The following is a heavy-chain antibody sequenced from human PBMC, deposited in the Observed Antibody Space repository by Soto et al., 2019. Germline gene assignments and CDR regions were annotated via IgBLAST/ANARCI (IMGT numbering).Heavy chain of an antibody. CDR2: IYPGDSDT. Sequence: PGESLKISCKGSGYSFTSYWMGWVGQMPGKGLEWVGIIYPGDSDTRYSPSFQGQVTISADKSISTAYLQWSSLKASDTAMYYCARRIGYCSSTSCYRGYDWFDPWGQGTLVTVYS. V-gene: IGHV5-51*01. J-gene: IGHJ5*02. CDR1: GYSFTSYW. CDR3: ARRIGYCSSTSCYRGYDWFDP. D-gene: IGHD2-2*02.